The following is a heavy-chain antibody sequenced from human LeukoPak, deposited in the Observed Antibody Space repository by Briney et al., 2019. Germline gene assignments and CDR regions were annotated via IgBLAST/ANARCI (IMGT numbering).Heavy chain of an antibody. D-gene: IGHD3-10*01. Sequence: GGSLRLSCAASGFSFRDYWMTWVRQGPGKGLEWVANIKQDGNERNYVDSVKGRSTVSRDDAKNLLYLQINSLRADDTAVYYCVRGFGNFDLWGQGALVTVSS. CDR3: VRGFGNFDL. CDR2: IKQDGNER. J-gene: IGHJ4*02. V-gene: IGHV3-7*01. CDR1: GFSFRDYW.